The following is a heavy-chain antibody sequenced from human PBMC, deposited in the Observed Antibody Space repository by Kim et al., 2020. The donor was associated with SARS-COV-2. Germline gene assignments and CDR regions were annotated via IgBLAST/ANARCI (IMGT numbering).Heavy chain of an antibody. J-gene: IGHJ3*02. V-gene: IGHV4-34*01. CDR3: ARVGIQLWLRTDAFDI. D-gene: IGHD5-18*01. Sequence: SETLSLTCAVYGGSFSGYYWRWIRQPPGKGLEWIGEINHSGSTNYNPSLKSRVTISVDTSKNQFSLKLSSVTAADTAVYYCARVGIQLWLRTDAFDIWGQGTMVTVSS. CDR1: GGSFSGYY. CDR2: INHSGST.